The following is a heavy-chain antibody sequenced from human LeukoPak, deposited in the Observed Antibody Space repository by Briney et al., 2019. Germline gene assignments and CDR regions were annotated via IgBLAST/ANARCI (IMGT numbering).Heavy chain of an antibody. CDR1: GFTFSSYG. J-gene: IGHJ6*02. V-gene: IGHV3-33*01. CDR2: IWYDGSNK. D-gene: IGHD3-10*01. Sequence: PGGSLRLSCAASGFTFSSYGMHWVRQAPGKGLEWVAVIWYDGSNKYYADSVKGRFTISRDNSKNTLYLQMNSLRAEDAAVYYCARVMVRGVIFYYYGMDVWGQGTTVTVSS. CDR3: ARVMVRGVIFYYYGMDV.